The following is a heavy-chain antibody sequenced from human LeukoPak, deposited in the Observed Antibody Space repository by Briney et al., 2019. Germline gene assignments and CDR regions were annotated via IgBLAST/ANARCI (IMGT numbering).Heavy chain of an antibody. CDR2: INPNSGGT. Sequence: SVKLSFKSSVYTFTGYYMHWVRQAPGQGLEWLGWINPNSGGTNYAQKFQGRVTMTRDTSISTSYMELSRLRSDDTAVYDCARDRNMVRGVTKGWFDPWGQGTLVTVSS. CDR3: ARDRNMVRGVTKGWFDP. D-gene: IGHD3-10*01. J-gene: IGHJ5*02. V-gene: IGHV1-2*02. CDR1: VYTFTGYY.